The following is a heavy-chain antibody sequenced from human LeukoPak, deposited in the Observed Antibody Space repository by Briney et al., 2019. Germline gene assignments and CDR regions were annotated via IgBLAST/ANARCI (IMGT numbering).Heavy chain of an antibody. CDR1: GFTFSDYA. D-gene: IGHD2-2*02. Sequence: SGGSLRLSCAASGFTFSDYAMSWVRQAPGKGLEWASIISGGGKTTYYADSVRGRFTISRDNSKNTLYLQMNSLRAEDTAVYYCAKHGCTGTRCYINYWGQGTLVTVSS. CDR3: AKHGCTGTRCYINY. V-gene: IGHV3-23*01. CDR2: ISGGGKTT. J-gene: IGHJ4*02.